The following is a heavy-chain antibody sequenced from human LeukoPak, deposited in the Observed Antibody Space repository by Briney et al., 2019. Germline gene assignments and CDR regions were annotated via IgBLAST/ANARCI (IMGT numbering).Heavy chain of an antibody. J-gene: IGHJ5*02. V-gene: IGHV4-30-4*01. D-gene: IGHD4-17*01. CDR1: GGSISSGDYY. Sequence: SQTLSLTCTVSGGSISSGDYYWSWIRQPPGKGLEWIGYIYYSGSTYYNPSLKSRVTISVDTSKNQFSLKLSSVTAADTAVYYCARDRNGDYGFDPWGQGTLVTVSS. CDR2: IYYSGST. CDR3: ARDRNGDYGFDP.